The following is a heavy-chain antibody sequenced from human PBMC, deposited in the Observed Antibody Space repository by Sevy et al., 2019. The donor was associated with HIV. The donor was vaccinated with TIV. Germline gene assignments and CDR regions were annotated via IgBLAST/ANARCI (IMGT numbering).Heavy chain of an antibody. CDR1: GGSFSGYY. Sequence: SETLSLTCAVYGGSFSGYYWSWIRQPPGKGLEWIGNIYYSGSTYYNPSLKSRVTISVDTSKNHFSLKLSSVTAADTAVYYCASTSGDHCFDNWGPGTLVTVSS. CDR3: ASTSGDHCFDN. CDR2: IYYSGST. J-gene: IGHJ4*02. V-gene: IGHV4-34*01. D-gene: IGHD4-17*01.